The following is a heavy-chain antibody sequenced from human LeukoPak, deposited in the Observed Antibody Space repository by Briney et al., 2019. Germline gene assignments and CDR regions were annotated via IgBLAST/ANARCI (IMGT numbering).Heavy chain of an antibody. V-gene: IGHV3-23*01. D-gene: IGHD6-19*01. CDR3: AKGRAVAGPFDY. J-gene: IGHJ4*02. CDR1: GYTFSNYA. CDR2: ISGSDGST. Sequence: PGGSLRLSCAASGYTFSNYAMTWVRQAPGKGLEWVSAISGSDGSTYYSDSVTGRFTISRDNSKNTLFLQMTSLRTDDTAVYYCAKGRAVAGPFDYWGQGTLVTVSS.